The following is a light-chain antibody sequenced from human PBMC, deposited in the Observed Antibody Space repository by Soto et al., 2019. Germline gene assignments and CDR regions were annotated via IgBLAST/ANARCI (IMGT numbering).Light chain of an antibody. Sequence: AILMTQSPSSLSAAVGDRVTSACRASQDIRNELGWYQQKPGKAPNLLIYAASSLHTGVPSRFSGSGSGSYFTLTISGLQPDDFATYYCLQDYNYLRTFGRGTKVEVK. CDR2: AAS. CDR1: QDIRNE. V-gene: IGKV1-6*02. CDR3: LQDYNYLRT. J-gene: IGKJ1*01.